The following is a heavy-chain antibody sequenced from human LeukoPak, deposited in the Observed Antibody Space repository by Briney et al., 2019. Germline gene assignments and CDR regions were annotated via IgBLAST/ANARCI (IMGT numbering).Heavy chain of an antibody. CDR1: GFTFGDYA. V-gene: IGHV3-48*03. J-gene: IGHJ4*02. Sequence: GGSLRLSCTASGFTFGDYAMSWFRQAPGKGLEWGSYISSSGSTIYYADSVKGRFTISRDNAKNSLYLQMNSLRAEDTAVYYCARDGEGRWLQFRYYFDYWGQGTLVTVSS. CDR2: ISSSGSTI. D-gene: IGHD5-24*01. CDR3: ARDGEGRWLQFRYYFDY.